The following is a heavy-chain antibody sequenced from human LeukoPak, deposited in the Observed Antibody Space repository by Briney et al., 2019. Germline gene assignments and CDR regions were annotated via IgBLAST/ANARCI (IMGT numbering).Heavy chain of an antibody. CDR2: ISGIGGST. V-gene: IGHV3-23*01. CDR1: GFTFSSYG. D-gene: IGHD6-19*01. CDR3: ARDFRAPGQWLGAPYFDY. Sequence: PGGSLRLSCAASGFTFSSYGMSWGRQAPGKGLEWVSAISGIGGSTYYADSVKGRATISRDKSKKTLYLQMNSLRTEDTAGICFARDFRAPGQWLGAPYFDYWGQGTLVTVSS. J-gene: IGHJ4*02.